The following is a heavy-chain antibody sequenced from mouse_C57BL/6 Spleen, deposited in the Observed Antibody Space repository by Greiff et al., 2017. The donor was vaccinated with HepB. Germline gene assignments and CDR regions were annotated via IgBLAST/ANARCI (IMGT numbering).Heavy chain of an antibody. J-gene: IGHJ2*01. V-gene: IGHV1-50*01. CDR3: ARYGPYDYDAMYYFDY. Sequence: QVHVKQPGAELVKPGASVKLSCKASGYTFTSYWMQWVKQRPGQGLEWIGEIDPSDSYTNYNQKFKGKATLTVDTSSSTAYMQLSSLTSEDSAVYYCARYGPYDYDAMYYFDYWGQGTTLTVSS. CDR1: GYTFTSYW. D-gene: IGHD2-4*01. CDR2: IDPSDSYT.